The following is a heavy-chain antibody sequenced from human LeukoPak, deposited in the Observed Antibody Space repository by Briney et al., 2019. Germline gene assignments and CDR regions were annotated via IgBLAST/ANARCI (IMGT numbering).Heavy chain of an antibody. J-gene: IGHJ4*02. CDR2: IYYSGTT. CDR3: ARGVYIAAAQYGY. Sequence: SETLSLTCAVSGGSISSYYWSWIRQPPGKGLEWIGYIYYSGTTNYNPSLKSRVTISVDTSKNQFSLKLSSVTAADTTVYYCARGVYIAAAQYGYWGQGTLVTVSS. D-gene: IGHD6-13*01. CDR1: GGSISSYY. V-gene: IGHV4-59*01.